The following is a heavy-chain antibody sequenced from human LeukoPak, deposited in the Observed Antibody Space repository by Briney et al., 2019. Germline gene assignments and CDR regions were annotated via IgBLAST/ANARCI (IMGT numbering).Heavy chain of an antibody. D-gene: IGHD5-12*01. J-gene: IGHJ4*02. CDR1: GGSINTYY. V-gene: IGHV4-59*01. CDR3: ARVRRIVATVNYFDY. CDR2: IYSSGRT. Sequence: SETRSLTCTVSGGSINTYYWNWIRQPPGEVLGWIGYIYSSGRTNYNPSLKSRVTISVDTSKNQFSLKLSSVTAADTAVYYCARVRRIVATVNYFDYWGQGTLVTVSS.